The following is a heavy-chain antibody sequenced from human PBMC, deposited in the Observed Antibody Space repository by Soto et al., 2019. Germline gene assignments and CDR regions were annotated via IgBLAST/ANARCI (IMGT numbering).Heavy chain of an antibody. D-gene: IGHD2-8*01. CDR2: ISGSGGST. Sequence: PGGSLRLSCAASGFTFSSYAMSWVRQAPGKGLEWVSAISGSGGSTYYADSVKGRFTISRDNSKNTLYLQMNSLRAEDTAVYYCAKGEDCTNGVCYIGGFSLLWGQGTLVTVSS. J-gene: IGHJ4*02. CDR1: GFTFSSYA. V-gene: IGHV3-23*01. CDR3: AKGEDCTNGVCYIGGFSLL.